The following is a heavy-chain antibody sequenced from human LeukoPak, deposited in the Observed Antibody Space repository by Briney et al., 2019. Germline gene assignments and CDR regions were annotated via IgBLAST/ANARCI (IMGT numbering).Heavy chain of an antibody. CDR3: AKGGGYCSSTSCSNFDY. V-gene: IGHV3-7*03. D-gene: IGHD2-2*01. CDR1: GFTFSSYW. J-gene: IGHJ4*02. Sequence: GGSLRLSCAASGFTFSSYWMSWVRQAPGKGLEWVANIKQDGSEKYYVDSVKGRFTISRDNAKNSLYLQMNSLRAEDTAVYYCAKGGGYCSSTSCSNFDYWGQGTLVTVSS. CDR2: IKQDGSEK.